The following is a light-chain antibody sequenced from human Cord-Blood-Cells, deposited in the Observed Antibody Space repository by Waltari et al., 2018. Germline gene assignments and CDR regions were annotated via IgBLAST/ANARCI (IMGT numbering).Light chain of an antibody. CDR3: QQYYSTPLT. J-gene: IGKJ4*01. Sequence: DIVMTQVPDFPPVSLGVWTTMNYTLSQSVLYSSNNKNDLAWYQQKPGQPPKLLIYWASTRESGVPDRFSGSGSGTDFTLTISSLQAEDVAFYYCQQYYSTPLTFGGGTKVEIK. V-gene: IGKV4-1*01. CDR1: QSVLYSSNNKND. CDR2: WAS.